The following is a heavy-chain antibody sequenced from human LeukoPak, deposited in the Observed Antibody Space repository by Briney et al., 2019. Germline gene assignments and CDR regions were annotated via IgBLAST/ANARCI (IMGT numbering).Heavy chain of an antibody. J-gene: IGHJ3*02. CDR1: GYTFTSYY. V-gene: IGHV1-46*01. D-gene: IGHD2-15*01. Sequence: ASVRVSCTASGYTFTSYYMHWVRQAPGQGLEWMAIINTSGGSTSYAQKFQGRVTMTRDTSTSTVYMELSSLRSEDTAVYYCARDPSVVVVAAESTTDAFDIWGQETMVTVSS. CDR2: INTSGGST. CDR3: ARDPSVVVVAAESTTDAFDI.